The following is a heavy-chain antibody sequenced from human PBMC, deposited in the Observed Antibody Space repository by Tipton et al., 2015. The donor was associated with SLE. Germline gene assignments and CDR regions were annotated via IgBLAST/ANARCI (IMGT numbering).Heavy chain of an antibody. CDR1: GGSISNYY. CDR2: IYFSGSA. V-gene: IGHV4-59*01. Sequence: TLSLTCTVSGGSISNYYWSWIRQPPGKGLEWIGYIYFSGSANYNPSLKSRVTISLDTSKNQFSLKLSSVTAADTAMYYCARHVGVAYYYAMDVWGQGTTVVISS. CDR3: ARHVGVAYYYAMDV. D-gene: IGHD2-15*01. J-gene: IGHJ6*02.